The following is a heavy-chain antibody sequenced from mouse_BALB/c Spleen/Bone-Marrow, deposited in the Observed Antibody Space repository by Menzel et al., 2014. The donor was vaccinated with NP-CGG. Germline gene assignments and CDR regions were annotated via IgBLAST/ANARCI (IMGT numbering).Heavy chain of an antibody. D-gene: IGHD3-1*01. CDR1: GYAFTRYN. CDR3: AKSVSLRAMDY. Sequence: VQLQQSGPELVKPGASVKVSCKASGYAFTRYNMYWVKQSHGKSLEWIGYIDPYSGGTNYNQKFKGKATLTVDKSSSTAYMLLKSLTSEDSAVYYCAKSVSLRAMDYWGQGTTLTVSS. CDR2: IDPYSGGT. V-gene: IGHV1S135*01. J-gene: IGHJ2*01.